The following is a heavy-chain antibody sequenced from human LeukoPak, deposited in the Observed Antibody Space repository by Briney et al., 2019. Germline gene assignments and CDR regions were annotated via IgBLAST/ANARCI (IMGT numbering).Heavy chain of an antibody. J-gene: IGHJ5*02. Sequence: SGTLSLTCGVSGGSISSTNWWTWVRQPPGEGLEWIGYIYYSGSTNYNPSLKSRVTISVDTSKNQFSLKLSSVTAADTAVYYCARDLTGYNWFDPWGQGTLVTVSS. CDR2: IYYSGST. V-gene: IGHV4-4*02. D-gene: IGHD3-9*01. CDR1: GGSISSTNW. CDR3: ARDLTGYNWFDP.